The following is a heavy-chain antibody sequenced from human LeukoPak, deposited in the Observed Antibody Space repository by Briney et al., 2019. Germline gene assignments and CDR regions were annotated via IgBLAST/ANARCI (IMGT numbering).Heavy chain of an antibody. Sequence: GGSLRLSCAASGFTFSSYSMNWVRQAPGKGLEWVSSISSSSSYIYYADSVKGRFTISRDNAKNSLYLQMNSLRAEDTAVYYCARGPTIDYDILTGYYGSYYYGMDVWGQGTTVTVSS. CDR3: ARGPTIDYDILTGYYGSYYYGMDV. CDR2: ISSSSSYI. CDR1: GFTFSSYS. J-gene: IGHJ6*02. V-gene: IGHV3-21*01. D-gene: IGHD3-9*01.